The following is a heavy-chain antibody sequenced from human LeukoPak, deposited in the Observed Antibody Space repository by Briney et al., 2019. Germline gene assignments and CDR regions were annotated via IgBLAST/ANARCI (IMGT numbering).Heavy chain of an antibody. D-gene: IGHD3-10*01. CDR3: ARAYPMVRGVIPQVRYYYYYMDV. J-gene: IGHJ6*03. V-gene: IGHV1-46*01. CDR1: GYTFTSYD. Sequence: ASVKVSCKASGYTFTSYDINWVRQATGQGLEWMGIINPSGGSTSYAQKFQGRVTMTRDTSTNTVYMELSSLRSEDTAVYYCARAYPMVRGVIPQVRYYYYYMDVWGKGTTVTVSS. CDR2: INPSGGST.